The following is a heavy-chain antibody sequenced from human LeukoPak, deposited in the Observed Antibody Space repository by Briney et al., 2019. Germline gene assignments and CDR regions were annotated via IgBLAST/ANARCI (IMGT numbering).Heavy chain of an antibody. CDR3: VRGGWFDY. CDR2: ISGTGYTT. J-gene: IGHJ5*01. D-gene: IGHD3-10*01. CDR1: GFTFSTYF. Sequence: GGSLRLSCAASGFTFSTYFMTWIRQSPGKGLEWVSRISGTGYTTYYADSVKGRFTISRDNSKNTLFLQMNSLRAEDTALYYCVRGGWFDYWGQGALVIVSS. V-gene: IGHV3-23*01.